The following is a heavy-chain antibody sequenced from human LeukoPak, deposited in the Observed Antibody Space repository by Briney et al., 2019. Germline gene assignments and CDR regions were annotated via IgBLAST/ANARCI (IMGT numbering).Heavy chain of an antibody. J-gene: IGHJ4*02. CDR1: GYTLTELS. D-gene: IGHD3-10*01. CDR3: ATGGTGELLHPLFDY. CDR2: FDPEDGET. V-gene: IGHV1-24*01. Sequence: ASVKVSCKVSGYTLTELSMHWVRQAPGKGLEWMGGFDPEDGETIYAQKFQGRVTMTEDTSTDTAYMELSSLRSEDTAVYYCATGGTGELLHPLFDYWGQGTLVTVSS.